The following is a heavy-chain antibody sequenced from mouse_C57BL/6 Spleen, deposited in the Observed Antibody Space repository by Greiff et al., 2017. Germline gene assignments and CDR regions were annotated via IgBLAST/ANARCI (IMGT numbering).Heavy chain of an antibody. V-gene: IGHV1-59*01. D-gene: IGHD1-1*01. J-gene: IGHJ1*03. CDR2: IDPSDSYT. CDR1: GYTFTSYW. Sequence: QVQLQQPGAELVRPGTSVKLSCKASGYTFTSYWMHWVKQRPGQGLEWIGVIDPSDSYTNYNQKFKGKATLTVDTSSSTAYMQLSVLTSEDSAVYYCARYGSSYGWYFDVWGTGTTVTVSS. CDR3: ARYGSSYGWYFDV.